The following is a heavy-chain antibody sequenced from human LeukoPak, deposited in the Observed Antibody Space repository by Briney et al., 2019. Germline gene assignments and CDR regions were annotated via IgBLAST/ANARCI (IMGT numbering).Heavy chain of an antibody. CDR2: ISGNGGVI. CDR3: AKNGDRGAYCIGGTCYPYFYYYMDV. Sequence: GGSLRLSCAASGFTFSDNYMTWVGQAPGKGVEWLSYISGNGGVIQYADSVKGRFTISRDNAKNSLYLQMNSLRAEDTAIYYCAKNGDRGAYCIGGTCYPYFYYYMDVWGKGTTVTI. CDR1: GFTFSDNY. D-gene: IGHD2-15*01. V-gene: IGHV3-11*01. J-gene: IGHJ6*03.